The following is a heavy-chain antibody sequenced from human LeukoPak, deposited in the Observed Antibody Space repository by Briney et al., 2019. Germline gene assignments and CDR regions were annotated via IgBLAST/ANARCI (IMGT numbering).Heavy chain of an antibody. CDR3: ATVGSSWFYDY. D-gene: IGHD6-13*01. J-gene: IGHJ4*02. V-gene: IGHV3-48*01. CDR1: GFTFSTYR. CDR2: FSSSSGTM. Sequence: GGSLRLSCAASGFTFSTYRMNWVRQAPGKGLEWVSYFSSSSGTMYYADSVRGRFTISRDIAKNSLYLQMNSLRAEDTAVYYCATVGSSWFYDYWGQGALVTVSS.